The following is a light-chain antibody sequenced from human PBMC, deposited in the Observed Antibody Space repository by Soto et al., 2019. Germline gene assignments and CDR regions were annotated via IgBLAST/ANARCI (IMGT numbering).Light chain of an antibody. CDR1: ESVSTNY. CDR3: QQYRSEPPP. CDR2: GAS. J-gene: IGKJ1*01. V-gene: IGKV3-20*01. Sequence: EIVLTQSPGTLSLSPWERATLSCRASESVSTNYLAWYQQKPCQAPRLLTSGASSRATGIPDRFSGSGSGEDFPLTINRLEPEDSEVYYCQQYRSEPPPVGRGTKV.